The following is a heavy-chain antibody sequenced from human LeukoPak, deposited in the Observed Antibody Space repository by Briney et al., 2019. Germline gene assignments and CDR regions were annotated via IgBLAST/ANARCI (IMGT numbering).Heavy chain of an antibody. CDR1: GGSISSYY. J-gene: IGHJ4*02. Sequence: SETLSLTCTVSGGSISSYYWSWIRQPPGKGLEWIGYIYYSGSTNYNPSLKSRVTISVDTSKNQSSLKLSSVTAADTAVYYCARSQWLVVGDFDYWGQGTLVTVSS. CDR3: ARSQWLVVGDFDY. V-gene: IGHV4-59*01. CDR2: IYYSGST. D-gene: IGHD6-19*01.